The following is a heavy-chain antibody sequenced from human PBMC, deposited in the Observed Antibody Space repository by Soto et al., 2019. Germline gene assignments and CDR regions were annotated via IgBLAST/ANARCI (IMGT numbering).Heavy chain of an antibody. CDR3: ATPSFLYYYDSSGYSRRGSFDI. CDR2: IYPGDSDT. V-gene: IGHV5-51*01. CDR1: GYSFTSYW. D-gene: IGHD3-22*01. J-gene: IGHJ3*02. Sequence: GESLKISCNGSGYSFTSYWIGWVRQMPGKGLEWMGIIYPGDSDTRYSPSFQGQVTISADKSISTAYLQWSSLKASDTAMYYCATPSFLYYYDSSGYSRRGSFDIWGQGTMVTVSS.